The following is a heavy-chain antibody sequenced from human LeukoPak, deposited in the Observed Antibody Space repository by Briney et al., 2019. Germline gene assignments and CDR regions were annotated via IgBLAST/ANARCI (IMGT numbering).Heavy chain of an antibody. V-gene: IGHV4-61*03. Sequence: SETLSLTCSVSGGSVSSGGYHWSWIRQPPGKGLEWIGYIYHSGSANYNPSLKSRVTISVDTSKNHFSLNLSSVTAADTAVYYCARVGHLPNNWFDPWGQGSLVSVSS. CDR1: GGSVSSGGYH. CDR2: IYHSGSA. J-gene: IGHJ5*02. CDR3: ARVGHLPNNWFDP.